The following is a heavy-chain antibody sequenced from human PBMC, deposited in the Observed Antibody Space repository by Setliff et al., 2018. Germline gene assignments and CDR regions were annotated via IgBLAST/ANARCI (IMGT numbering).Heavy chain of an antibody. V-gene: IGHV1-8*01. Sequence: ASVKVSCKASGYTFTSYDINWVRQATGQGLEWMGWMNPNSGNTGYAQKFQGRVTMTRNTSISTAYMELSSLRSEDTAVYYCAKSATSSGYDSPRGYWGQGTLVTVSS. CDR2: MNPNSGNT. CDR3: AKSATSSGYDSPRGY. J-gene: IGHJ4*02. D-gene: IGHD5-12*01. CDR1: GYTFTSYD.